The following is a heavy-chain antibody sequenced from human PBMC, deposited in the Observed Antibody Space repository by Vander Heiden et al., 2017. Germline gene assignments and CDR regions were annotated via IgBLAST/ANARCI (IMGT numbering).Heavy chain of an antibody. CDR2: IRSQQEGETA. V-gene: IGHV3-15*01. CDR3: ITDGGANGCRCGGSDL. Sequence: AHLADTGGGLVPPGGSLRLSCSASGFPFYGPWMTWVGQAPGKWLECVGRIRSQQEGETADYAAPVKGRINSSRDDAKNTVYLQMTSLTTEDTAVDYFITDGGANGCRCGGSDLW. D-gene: IGHD2-15*01. J-gene: IGHJ2*01. CDR1: GFPFYGPW.